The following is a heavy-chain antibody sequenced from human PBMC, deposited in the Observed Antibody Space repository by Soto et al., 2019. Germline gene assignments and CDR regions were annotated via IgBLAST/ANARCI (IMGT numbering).Heavy chain of an antibody. CDR3: ARLPSRHLVDY. J-gene: IGHJ4*02. D-gene: IGHD3-3*02. CDR2: MYYGVST. Sequence: QLQVQESGPGLVKPSETLSLTCTVSGSSISSSGYYWGWIRQPPGKGLEWIGSMYYGVSTYYNPSLKSRVTESVDASKNQFSLNLGSVTAADTAVYYCARLPSRHLVDYWGQGTLVTVSS. CDR1: GSSISSSGYY. V-gene: IGHV4-39*01.